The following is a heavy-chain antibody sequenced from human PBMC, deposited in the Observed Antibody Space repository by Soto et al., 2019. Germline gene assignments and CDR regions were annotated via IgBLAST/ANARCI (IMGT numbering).Heavy chain of an antibody. CDR1: GGSISSYY. CDR3: ARDKITGLFDY. D-gene: IGHD2-8*02. CDR2: INHSGST. J-gene: IGHJ4*02. V-gene: IGHV4-34*01. Sequence: PSETLSLTCTVSGGSISSYYWSWIRQPPGTGLEWIGEINHSGSTNYNPSLKSRVTISVDTSKNQFSLKLTSVTAADTAAYYCARDKITGLFDYWGQGTLVTVSS.